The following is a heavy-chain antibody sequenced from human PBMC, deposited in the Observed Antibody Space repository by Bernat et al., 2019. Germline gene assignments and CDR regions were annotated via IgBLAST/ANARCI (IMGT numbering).Heavy chain of an antibody. CDR2: IKSKTDGGTT. Sequence: EVQLVESGGGLVKPGGSLRLSCAASGFTFSNAWMNWVRQAPGKGLEWVGRIKSKTDGGTTDYAAPVKGRFTISRDDSKNTLYLQMNSLKTEDTAVHYCTTIAVAGNFWDDYWGQGTLVTVSS. D-gene: IGHD6-19*01. CDR1: GFTFSNAW. V-gene: IGHV3-15*07. J-gene: IGHJ4*02. CDR3: TTIAVAGNFWDDY.